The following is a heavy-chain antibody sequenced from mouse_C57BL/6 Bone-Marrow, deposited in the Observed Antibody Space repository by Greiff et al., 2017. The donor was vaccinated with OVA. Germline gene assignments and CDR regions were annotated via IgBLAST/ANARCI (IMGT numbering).Heavy chain of an antibody. V-gene: IGHV1-64*01. CDR2: IHPNSGST. D-gene: IGHD1-1*01. Sequence: VQLQQPGAELVKPGASVKLSCKASGYTFTSYWMHWVKQRPGQGLEWIGMIHPNSGSTNYNEKFKSKATLTVDKSSSTAYMQLSSLTSEDSAVYYCARSDYGWYFDVWGTGTTVTVSS. J-gene: IGHJ1*03. CDR3: ARSDYGWYFDV. CDR1: GYTFTSYW.